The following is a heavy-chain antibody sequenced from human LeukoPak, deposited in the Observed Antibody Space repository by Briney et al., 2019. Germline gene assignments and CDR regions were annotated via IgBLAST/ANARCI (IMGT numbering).Heavy chain of an antibody. CDR2: ISSSSSYI. CDR1: GFTFSSYS. V-gene: IGHV3-21*01. CDR3: ARGNLYYDSSGFDY. Sequence: SGGSLRLSCAASGFTFSSYSMNWVRQPPGKGLEWVSSISSSSSYIYYADSVKGRFTISRDNAKNSLYLQMSSLRAEDTAVYYCARGNLYYDSSGFDYWGQGTLVTVSS. J-gene: IGHJ4*02. D-gene: IGHD3-22*01.